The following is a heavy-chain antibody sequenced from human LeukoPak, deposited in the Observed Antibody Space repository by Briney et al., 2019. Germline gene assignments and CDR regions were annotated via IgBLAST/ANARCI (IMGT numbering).Heavy chain of an antibody. CDR2: ISWNSGSI. D-gene: IGHD3-22*01. CDR3: AKGNDGSGYYYSFDY. CDR1: GFTFDDYA. Sequence: GGSLRLSCAASGFTFDDYAMHWVRQAPGKGLEWVSGISWNSGSIGYADSVKGRFTISRDNAKNSLYLQMNSLRAEDTALYYCAKGNDGSGYYYSFDYWGQGTLVTVSS. V-gene: IGHV3-9*01. J-gene: IGHJ4*02.